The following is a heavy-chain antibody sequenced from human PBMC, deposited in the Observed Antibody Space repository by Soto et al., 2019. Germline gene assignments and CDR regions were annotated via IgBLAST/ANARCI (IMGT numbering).Heavy chain of an antibody. CDR2: ISSSGSTI. CDR3: ARDMAHYDFWGHNERGLDV. J-gene: IGHJ6*02. V-gene: IGHV3-48*03. Sequence: GGSLRLSCAASGFTFSSYEMNWVRQAPGKGLEWVSYISSSGSTIYYADSVKGRFTISRDNARNSLFLQMTSLRGEDSALYYCARDMAHYDFWGHNERGLDVWGQGTAVTVSS. D-gene: IGHD3-3*01. CDR1: GFTFSSYE.